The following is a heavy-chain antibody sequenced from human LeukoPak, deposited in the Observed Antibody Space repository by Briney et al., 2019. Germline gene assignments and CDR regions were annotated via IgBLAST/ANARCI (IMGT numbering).Heavy chain of an antibody. CDR1: GFTFSNYA. V-gene: IGHV3-23*01. CDR3: AKGSKWELPIDY. CDR2: ISGSGGKT. D-gene: IGHD1-26*01. Sequence: GGSLRLSCVASGFTFSNYAMTWVRQAPGKGLEWVSVISGSGGKTYYADSVKGRFTISRDNSKSTLYLQMNSLRAEDTVIYYCAKGSKWELPIDYWGQGILVTVSS. J-gene: IGHJ4*02.